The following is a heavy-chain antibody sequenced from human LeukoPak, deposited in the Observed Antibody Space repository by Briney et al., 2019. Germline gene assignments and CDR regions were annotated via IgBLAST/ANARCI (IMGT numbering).Heavy chain of an antibody. V-gene: IGHV3-30*18. Sequence: PGRSLRLSCAASGFTFSSYGMHWVRQAPGKGLEWVAVISYDGSNKYYADSAEGRFTISRDNSKNTLYLQMNSLRAGDTAVYYCAKDPIFSGSYGVFDYWGLGTLVTVSS. D-gene: IGHD1-26*01. CDR3: AKDPIFSGSYGVFDY. CDR1: GFTFSSYG. CDR2: ISYDGSNK. J-gene: IGHJ4*02.